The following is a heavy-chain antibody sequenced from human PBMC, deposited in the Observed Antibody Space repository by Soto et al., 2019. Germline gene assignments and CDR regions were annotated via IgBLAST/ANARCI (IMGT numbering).Heavy chain of an antibody. D-gene: IGHD3-10*01. V-gene: IGHV4-59*01. CDR2: IYYSGST. CDR3: ARGVPVMVRGVIDFDY. CDR1: GGSISSYY. J-gene: IGHJ4*02. Sequence: PSETLSLTCTVSGGSISSYYWSWIRQPPGKGLEWIGYIYYSGSTNYNPSLKSRVTISVDTSKNQFSLKLSSVTAADTAVYYCARGVPVMVRGVIDFDYWGQGTLVTV.